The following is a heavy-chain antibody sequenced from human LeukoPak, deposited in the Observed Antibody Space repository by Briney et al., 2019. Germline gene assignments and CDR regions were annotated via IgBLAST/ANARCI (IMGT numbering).Heavy chain of an antibody. V-gene: IGHV3-74*01. CDR1: GFTFSSNW. CDR2: INGDGSRT. CDR3: AREGGDSDDAFDV. D-gene: IGHD2-21*02. Sequence: GGSLRLSCTGSGFTFSSNWMHWVRQAPGKGLVWLSRINGDGSRTSYVDSVKGRFTISRDNAKNTLYLQMNSLRVEDTAVYYCAREGGDSDDAFDVWGQGTMVTVSS. J-gene: IGHJ3*01.